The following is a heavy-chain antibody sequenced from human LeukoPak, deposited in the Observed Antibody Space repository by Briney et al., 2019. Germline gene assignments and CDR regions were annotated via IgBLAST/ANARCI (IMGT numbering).Heavy chain of an antibody. D-gene: IGHD2-2*01. CDR3: ARYCSSTSCAPNWFDP. CDR2: INHSGST. CDR1: GGSFSGYY. V-gene: IGHV4-34*01. Sequence: SETLSLTCAVYGGSFSGYYWSWIRQPPGKGLEWIGEINHSGSTNYNPSLKSRVTISVDTSKNQFSLKLSSVTAADTAVYYCARYCSSTSCAPNWFDPWGQGTLVTVSS. J-gene: IGHJ5*02.